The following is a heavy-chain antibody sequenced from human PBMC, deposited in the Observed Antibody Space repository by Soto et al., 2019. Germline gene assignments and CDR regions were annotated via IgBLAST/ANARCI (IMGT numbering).Heavy chain of an antibody. CDR3: ARIGYSSGWLHFDY. Sequence: GSGPTLVNPTETLTLTCTVSGFSLSNARMGVSWIRQPPGKALEWLAHIFSNAEKSYSTFLKSRLTISRDTSKSLVVLTMTNMDPVDTATYYCARIGYSSGWLHFDYWGQGTLVTVSS. D-gene: IGHD6-19*01. V-gene: IGHV2-26*01. J-gene: IGHJ4*02. CDR1: GFSLSNARMG. CDR2: IFSNAEK.